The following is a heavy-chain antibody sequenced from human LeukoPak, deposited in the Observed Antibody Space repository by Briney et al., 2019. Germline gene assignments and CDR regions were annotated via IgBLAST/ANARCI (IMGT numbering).Heavy chain of an antibody. CDR3: ARDYGSGSYDFWFDP. J-gene: IGHJ5*02. CDR1: GYTLTELS. Sequence: ASVKVSCKVSGYTLTELSMHWVRQAPGQGLEWMGWINPKSGDTNYAQKFQGGVTMTRDTSITTAYMELSRLRSDDTAVYYCARDYGSGSYDFWFDPWGQGTLVTVSS. V-gene: IGHV1-2*02. D-gene: IGHD3-10*01. CDR2: INPKSGDT.